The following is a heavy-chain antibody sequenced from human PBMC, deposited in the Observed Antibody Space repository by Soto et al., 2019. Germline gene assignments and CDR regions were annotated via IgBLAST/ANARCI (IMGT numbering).Heavy chain of an antibody. D-gene: IGHD4-17*01. J-gene: IGHJ4*02. CDR3: ARAPSSYGDYGWFDY. V-gene: IGHV3-48*03. Sequence: QPGGSLRLSCAASGFTFSSYEMNWVRQAPGKGLEWVSYISSSGSTIYYADSVKGRFTISRDNAKNSLYLQMNSLRAEDTAVYYCARAPSSYGDYGWFDYWGQGTLVTVSS. CDR2: ISSSGSTI. CDR1: GFTFSSYE.